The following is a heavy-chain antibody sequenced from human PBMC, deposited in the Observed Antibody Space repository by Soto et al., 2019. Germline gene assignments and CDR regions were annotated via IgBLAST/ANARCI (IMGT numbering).Heavy chain of an antibody. V-gene: IGHV5-51*01. D-gene: IGHD3-10*01. J-gene: IGHJ5*02. CDR3: ARHLTEAIAQIRIPSVFDP. Sequence: PGDSLKISCKASGYSFTSYWIGWVRQMPGKGLEWMGIIYPGDSDTRYSPSFQGQVTISADKSISTAYLQWSSLKASDTALYYSARHLTEAIAQIRIPSVFDPWSQGTLVTVSS. CDR1: GYSFTSYW. CDR2: IYPGDSDT.